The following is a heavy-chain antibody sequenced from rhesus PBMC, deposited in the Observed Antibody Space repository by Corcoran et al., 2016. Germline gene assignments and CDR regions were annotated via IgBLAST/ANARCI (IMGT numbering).Heavy chain of an antibody. CDR3: ASGIAAAGTRYYFDY. J-gene: IGHJ4*01. D-gene: IGHD6-25*01. Sequence: QLQLQESGPGLVKPSETLSVTCAVPGGSISSSYWRWIRQAPGKGLAGIGYIYGSGSSTNYNPSLKSRVTLSVDTSKNQLSLKLSSVTAADTAVYYCASGIAAAGTRYYFDYWGQGVLVTVSS. V-gene: IGHV4-169*02. CDR2: IYGSGSST. CDR1: GGSISSSY.